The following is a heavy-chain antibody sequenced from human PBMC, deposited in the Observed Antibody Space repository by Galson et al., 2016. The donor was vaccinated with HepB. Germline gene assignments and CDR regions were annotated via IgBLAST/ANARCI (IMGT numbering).Heavy chain of an antibody. CDR2: IYWDDDK. CDR3: AHSRNDGHYYYYMDV. CDR1: GFSLSTSGMC. V-gene: IGHV2-5*08. D-gene: IGHD1-1*01. Sequence: PALVKPTQTLTLTCTFSGFSLSTSGMCVSWVRQPPGKALEWLALIYWDDDKRYSPSLKSRLTITKDTSKNQVVLTMTNMDPVDTATYYCAHSRNDGHYYYYMDVWGGGTTVTVSS. J-gene: IGHJ6*03.